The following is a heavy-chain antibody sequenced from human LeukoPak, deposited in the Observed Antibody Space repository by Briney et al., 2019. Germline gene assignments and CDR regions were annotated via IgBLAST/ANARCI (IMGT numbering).Heavy chain of an antibody. V-gene: IGHV4-4*09. CDR1: GGSLSPYD. CDR2: IFSSGST. Sequence: SETLSLTCSVSGGSLSPYDWSWIRQPPGKGLEWVGYIFSSGSTNYNPALKSRVNISVDTSRNQFSLKLSSVTAADTAVYYCAKGPYYDSSGYLDYWGQGTLVTVSS. CDR3: AKGPYYDSSGYLDY. J-gene: IGHJ4*02. D-gene: IGHD3-22*01.